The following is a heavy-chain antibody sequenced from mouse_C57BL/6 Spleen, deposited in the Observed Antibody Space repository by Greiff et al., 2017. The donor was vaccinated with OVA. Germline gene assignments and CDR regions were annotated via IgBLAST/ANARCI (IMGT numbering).Heavy chain of an antibody. D-gene: IGHD1-1*01. V-gene: IGHV5-16*01. CDR1: GFTFSDYY. CDR2: INYDGSST. Sequence: EVKLVESEGGLVQPGSSMKLSCTASGFTFSDYYMAWVRQVPEKGLEWVANINYDGSSTYYLDSLKSRFIISRDNAKNILYLQMSSLKSEDTATYYCARIRKEYAMDYWGQGTSVTVSS. J-gene: IGHJ4*01. CDR3: ARIRKEYAMDY.